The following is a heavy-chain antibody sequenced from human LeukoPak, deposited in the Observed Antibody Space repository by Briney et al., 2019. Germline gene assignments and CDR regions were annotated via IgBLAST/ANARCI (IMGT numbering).Heavy chain of an antibody. CDR3: ARYDFWSGYRTENWFDP. CDR1: GFTFSDYY. Sequence: GGSLRLSCAASGFTFSDYYMSWIRQAPGKGLEWVSYISSSGSTIYYADSVKGRFTISRDNAKNSLYLQMNSLRAEDTAVYYCARYDFWSGYRTENWFDPGGQGTLVTVSS. J-gene: IGHJ5*02. CDR2: ISSSGSTI. D-gene: IGHD3-3*01. V-gene: IGHV3-11*01.